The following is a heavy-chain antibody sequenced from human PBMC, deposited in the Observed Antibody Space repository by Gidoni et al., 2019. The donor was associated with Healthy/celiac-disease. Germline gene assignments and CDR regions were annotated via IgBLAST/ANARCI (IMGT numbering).Heavy chain of an antibody. D-gene: IGHD3-10*01. CDR3: ARRVGITMVRGVGYYFDY. Sequence: EVQLVQSGAEVQTPGESLKLSCKGSGYSFTSYWIGGVRQMPGKGRRGMGIIYPGDSDTRYSPSFQGQVTISADKSISTAYLQWSSLKASDTAMYYCARRVGITMVRGVGYYFDYWGQGTLVTVSS. CDR2: IYPGDSDT. J-gene: IGHJ4*02. CDR1: GYSFTSYW. V-gene: IGHV5-51*01.